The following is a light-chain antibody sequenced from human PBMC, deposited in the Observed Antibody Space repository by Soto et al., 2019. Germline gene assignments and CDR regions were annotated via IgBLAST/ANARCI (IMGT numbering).Light chain of an antibody. Sequence: DIQITQSPSSLPASVGDRVTITRRASQGIGNYLAWYQRTPGKVPKLLIYAASTLQSGVPSRFSGSGSGTEFTLTISSLQPDDVATYYCLTYNSPPKTFGQGTKVDIK. CDR3: LTYNSPPKT. J-gene: IGKJ1*01. CDR1: QGIGNY. CDR2: AAS. V-gene: IGKV1-27*01.